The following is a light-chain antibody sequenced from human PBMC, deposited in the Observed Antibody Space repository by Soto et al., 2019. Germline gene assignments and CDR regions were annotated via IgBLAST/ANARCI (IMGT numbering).Light chain of an antibody. CDR2: DAS. CDR3: QQRSNWPTSWT. CDR1: QSVGSS. V-gene: IGKV3-11*01. Sequence: EIVLTQSPATLSLSPGDRATLSCRASQSVGSSLAWYQQAPGQAPRLLISDASNRATGIPPRFSGSRSGTDFTLTISSLEPEDFAVYYCQQRSNWPTSWTFGQRTKV. J-gene: IGKJ1*01.